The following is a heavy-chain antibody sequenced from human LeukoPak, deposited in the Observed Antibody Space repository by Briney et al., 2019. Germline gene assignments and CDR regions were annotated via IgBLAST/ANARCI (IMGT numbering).Heavy chain of an antibody. CDR2: ISGSGGST. CDR1: GFTFNNYV. D-gene: IGHD1-1*01. CDR3: AKYNWGSGYFDY. J-gene: IGHJ4*02. V-gene: IGHV3-23*01. Sequence: GGSLRLSCAASGFTFNNYVMSWVRQAPGKGLEWVSGISGSGGSTYYADSVKGRLTISRDNSKNILYLQMNSLRAEDTAAYYCAKYNWGSGYFDYWGQGTLVTVPS.